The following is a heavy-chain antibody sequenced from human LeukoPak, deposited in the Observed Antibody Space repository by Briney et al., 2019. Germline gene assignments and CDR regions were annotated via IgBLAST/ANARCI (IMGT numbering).Heavy chain of an antibody. J-gene: IGHJ5*02. CDR1: GGSISSYY. CDR2: IYYSGST. Sequence: SETLSLTCTVYGGSISSYYWSWIRQRPGKGPEWIGYIYYSGSTNYNPSLKSRVTISVDTSKNQFSLKLSSVTAADTAVYYCARRYVAAPWFDPWGQGTLVNVSS. D-gene: IGHD6-13*01. V-gene: IGHV4-59*08. CDR3: ARRYVAAPWFDP.